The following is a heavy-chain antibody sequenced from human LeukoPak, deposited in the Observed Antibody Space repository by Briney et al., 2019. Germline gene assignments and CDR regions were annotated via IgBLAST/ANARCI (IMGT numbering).Heavy chain of an antibody. J-gene: IGHJ2*01. V-gene: IGHV4-59*13. CDR2: IYYSGST. CDR3: ARDPRSGSYLNYWYFDL. D-gene: IGHD1-26*01. CDR1: GGSISSYY. Sequence: PSETLSLTCTVSGGSISSYYWSWIRQPPGKGLEWIGYIYYSGSTNYNPSLKSRVTISVDTSKNQFSLKLSSVTAADTAVYYCARDPRSGSYLNYWYFDLWGRGTLVTVSS.